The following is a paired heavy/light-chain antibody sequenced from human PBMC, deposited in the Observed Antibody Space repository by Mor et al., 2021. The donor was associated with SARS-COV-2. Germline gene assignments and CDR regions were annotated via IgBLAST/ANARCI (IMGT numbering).Light chain of an antibody. V-gene: IGLV1-51*02. CDR3: GTWDSTLSVV. Sequence: QSVLTQPPSVSAAPGQKVTISCSGSSSNIGGNYVSWYQQLPGTAPKLLIYQNNKRPSGIPDRFSGSKSGTSATLGITGLQPGDEADYYCGTWDSTLSVVFGGGTKLTVL. CDR1: SSNIGGNY. CDR2: QNN. J-gene: IGLJ3*02.
Heavy chain of an antibody. CDR3: ARGHYDNYYAMDV. V-gene: IGHV3-30*02. Sequence: QVELVESGGGVVQPGGSLRLSCAASGFDFGGHGNHWVRQTPGKGLEWVAFVRYDGSHPFYADSVKGRFTISKDKSINTLYLQMNGLTPDDTAVYFCARGHYDNYYAMDVWGQGTTVTVSS. D-gene: IGHD3-22*01. J-gene: IGHJ6*02. CDR1: GFDFGGHG. CDR2: VRYDGSHP.